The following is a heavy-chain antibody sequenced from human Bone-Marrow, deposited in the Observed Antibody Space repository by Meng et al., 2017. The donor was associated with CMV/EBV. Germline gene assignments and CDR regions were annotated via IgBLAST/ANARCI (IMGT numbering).Heavy chain of an antibody. Sequence: ASVKVSCKASGYTFTGYYMHWVRQAPGQGLEWMGIINPSGGSTSYAQKFQGRVTMTRDTSTSTVYMELSSLRSEDTAVYYCAREHKGYNWNPTNGYYYYYGMDVWGQGTTVTVSS. D-gene: IGHD1-20*01. V-gene: IGHV1-46*01. CDR1: GYTFTGYY. CDR3: AREHKGYNWNPTNGYYYYYGMDV. CDR2: INPSGGST. J-gene: IGHJ6*02.